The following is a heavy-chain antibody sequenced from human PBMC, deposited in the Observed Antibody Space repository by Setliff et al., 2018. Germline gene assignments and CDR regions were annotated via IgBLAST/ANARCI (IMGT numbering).Heavy chain of an antibody. D-gene: IGHD3-10*01. V-gene: IGHV4-4*07. Sequence: KASETLSLTCTVSGDSISNYYWNWIRQPAGKGLEWIGRIYVTESTKYNPSPKSRVTLSIDTSKNQFSLKLSSVTAADAALYYCAASRAYTGAVEEWFLPKTFDFWGQGSPVT. CDR3: AASRAYTGAVEEWFLPKTFDF. CDR1: GDSISNYY. J-gene: IGHJ4*02. CDR2: IYVTEST.